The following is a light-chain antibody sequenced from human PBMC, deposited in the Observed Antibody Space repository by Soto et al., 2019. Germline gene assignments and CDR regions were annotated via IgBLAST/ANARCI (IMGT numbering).Light chain of an antibody. CDR1: QTISSW. J-gene: IGKJ1*01. CDR2: DSS. CDR3: QQYDGYSPQT. V-gene: IGKV1-5*01. Sequence: DIQMTQSPSTLSGSVGDRVTITCRASQTISSWLAWYQQKPGRAPQLLIYDSSTLEPGVPSRFRGSGSGTEFTLTINGLQPDDFATYYCQQYDGYSPQTFGQGTKV.